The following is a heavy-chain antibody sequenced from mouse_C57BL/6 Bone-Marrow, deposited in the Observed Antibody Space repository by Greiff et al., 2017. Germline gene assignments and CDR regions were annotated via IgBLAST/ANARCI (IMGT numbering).Heavy chain of an antibody. Sequence: QVQLQQSGAELVRPGTSVKVSCKASGYAFTNYLIEWVKQRPGQGLEWIGVINPGSGGTNYNGKFKGKATLTADKSSSTAYMQLSSLTSEDSAVYFCARKGTVLDYWGQGTTLTVSS. D-gene: IGHD1-1*01. J-gene: IGHJ2*01. V-gene: IGHV1-54*01. CDR2: INPGSGGT. CDR1: GYAFTNYL. CDR3: ARKGTVLDY.